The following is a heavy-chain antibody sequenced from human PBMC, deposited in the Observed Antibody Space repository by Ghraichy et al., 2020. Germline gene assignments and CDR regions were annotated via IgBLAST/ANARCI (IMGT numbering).Heavy chain of an antibody. Sequence: GGSLRLSCEASGFTFNNYWMNWVRQVPGKGLEWVANIEGDGSEKNYVDSVKGRFTISRDNAKNSVFLQMDSLRVDDMGVYYCAGGSGWLIDYWGQGTLGTVCS. CDR2: IEGDGSEK. CDR1: GFTFNNYW. CDR3: AGGSGWLIDY. V-gene: IGHV3-7*04. J-gene: IGHJ4*02. D-gene: IGHD6-19*01.